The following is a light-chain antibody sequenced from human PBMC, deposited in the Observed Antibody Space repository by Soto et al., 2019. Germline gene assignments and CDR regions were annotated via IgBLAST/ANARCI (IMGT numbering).Light chain of an antibody. V-gene: IGKV1-39*01. CDR3: QQYGSSPS. Sequence: DIQMSQSPSSLSASVGDRVTITCRASQNIIFYLNWYQQKPGEAPKLLIYAASNLQSGVPSRFSGSGSGTDFTLTISRLEPEDFAVYYCQQYGSSPSFGGGTKVDIK. J-gene: IGKJ4*01. CDR1: QNIIFY. CDR2: AAS.